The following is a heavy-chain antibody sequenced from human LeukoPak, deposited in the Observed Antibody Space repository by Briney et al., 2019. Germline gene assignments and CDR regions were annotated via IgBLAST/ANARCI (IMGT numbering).Heavy chain of an antibody. D-gene: IGHD1-26*01. J-gene: IGHJ4*02. V-gene: IGHV4-61*02. CDR1: GGSISSGSYY. CDR3: ARGVNSGYFDY. Sequence: SETLSLTCTVSGGSISSGSYYWSWIRQPAGKGLEWIGRIYTSGSTNYNPSLKSRVTISVDTSKNQFSLKLTSVTAADTAVYYCARGVNSGYFDYCGQGTLVTVSS. CDR2: IYTSGST.